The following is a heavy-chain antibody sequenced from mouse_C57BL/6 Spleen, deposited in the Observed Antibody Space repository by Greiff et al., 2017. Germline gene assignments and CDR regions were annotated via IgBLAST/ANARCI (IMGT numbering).Heavy chain of an antibody. J-gene: IGHJ4*01. V-gene: IGHV1-52*01. CDR1: GYTFTSYW. Sequence: QVQLQQPGAELVRPGSSVKLSCKASGYTFTSYWMHWVKQRPIQGLEWIGNIDPSDSETHYNQKFKDKATLTVDKSSSTAYMQLSSLTSEDSAVYYCATAQATYYYAMDYWGQGTSVTVSS. CDR2: IDPSDSET. CDR3: ATAQATYYYAMDY. D-gene: IGHD3-2*02.